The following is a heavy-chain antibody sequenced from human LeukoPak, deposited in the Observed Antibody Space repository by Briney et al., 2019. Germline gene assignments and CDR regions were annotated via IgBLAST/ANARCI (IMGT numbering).Heavy chain of an antibody. D-gene: IGHD4-23*01. J-gene: IGHJ4*02. CDR3: TRDLPVTTGVGY. V-gene: IGHV3-53*01. Sequence: GGSLRLSCAASGFTFSSYAMSWVRQAPGKGLEWVSVIYSGGSTYYADSVKGRFTISRDNSKNTLYLQMNSLRAEDTAVYYCTRDLPVTTGVGYWGQGTLVTVSS. CDR1: GFTFSSYA. CDR2: IYSGGST.